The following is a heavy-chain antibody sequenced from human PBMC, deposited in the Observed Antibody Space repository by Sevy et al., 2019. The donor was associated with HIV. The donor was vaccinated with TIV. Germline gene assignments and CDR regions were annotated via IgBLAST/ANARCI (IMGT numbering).Heavy chain of an antibody. Sequence: SETLSLTCTVSGGSISSSSHYWGWIRQPPGKGLEWIGSIFYGGSTYYNPSLKSRVTISVDTSKNQFSLKLSSVTAADTALYYCARHRLKGALIVVLLAYWGQGTLVTVSS. J-gene: IGHJ4*02. CDR2: IFYGGST. D-gene: IGHD3-22*01. CDR1: GGSISSSSHY. CDR3: ARHRLKGALIVVLLAY. V-gene: IGHV4-39*01.